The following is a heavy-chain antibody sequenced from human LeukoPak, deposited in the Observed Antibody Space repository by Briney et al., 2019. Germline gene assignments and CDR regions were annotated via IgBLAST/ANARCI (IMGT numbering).Heavy chain of an antibody. Sequence: GRSLRLSCAASGFTFSSYAMHWVRQAPGKGLEWVAVISYDGSNKYYADSVKGRFTISRDNSKNTLYLQMNSLRAEDTAVYYCARDSIVVVPAAISYYYGMDVWGQGTTVTVSS. D-gene: IGHD2-2*02. V-gene: IGHV3-30*04. J-gene: IGHJ6*02. CDR1: GFTFSSYA. CDR2: ISYDGSNK. CDR3: ARDSIVVVPAAISYYYGMDV.